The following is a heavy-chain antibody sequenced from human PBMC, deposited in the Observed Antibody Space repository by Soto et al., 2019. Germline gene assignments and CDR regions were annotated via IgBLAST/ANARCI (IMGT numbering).Heavy chain of an antibody. Sequence: GRSLRLSCAASGFTLSSYWMSWVRQAPGKGLEWVANIKLDGSEKYYVDSVTGRFTISRDNAKNALYLQMDSLRAGDTAVYYCSRLQRWGVTTGGHFDDWGQGTLVTVSS. D-gene: IGHD1-26*01. CDR1: GFTLSSYW. CDR2: IKLDGSEK. CDR3: SRLQRWGVTTGGHFDD. J-gene: IGHJ4*02. V-gene: IGHV3-7*01.